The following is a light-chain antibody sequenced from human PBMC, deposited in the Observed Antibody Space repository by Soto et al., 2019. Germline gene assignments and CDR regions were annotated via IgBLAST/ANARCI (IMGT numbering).Light chain of an antibody. J-gene: IGLJ1*01. CDR3: SSYTSTNTYV. CDR2: EVS. V-gene: IGLV2-14*01. Sequence: QSVLTQPASVSGSPGQSITISCTGTSSDVGGYNYVSWYQQHPGKAPKLMIYEVSNRASGVSTRFSGSKFGNTASLTISGLQAEDEADYYCSSYTSTNTYVFGTETKLTVL. CDR1: SSDVGGYNY.